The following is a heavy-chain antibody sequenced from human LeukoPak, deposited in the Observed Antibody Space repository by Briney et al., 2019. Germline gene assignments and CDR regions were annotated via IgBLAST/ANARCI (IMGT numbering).Heavy chain of an antibody. CDR3: ARRYCSGGSCSFDY. J-gene: IGHJ4*02. CDR1: GFTFSSHA. D-gene: IGHD2-15*01. Sequence: PGRSLRLSCVASGFTFSSHAMHWVRQAPGKGLEWVAVISYDGSNKYYADSVKGRFTISRDNSKNTLYLQMNSLRAEDTAVYYCARRYCSGGSCSFDYWGQGTLVTVSS. V-gene: IGHV3-30-3*01. CDR2: ISYDGSNK.